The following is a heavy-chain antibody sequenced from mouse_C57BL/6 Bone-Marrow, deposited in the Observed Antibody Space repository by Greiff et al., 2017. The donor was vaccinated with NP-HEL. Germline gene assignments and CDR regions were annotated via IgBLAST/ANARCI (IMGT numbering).Heavy chain of an antibody. V-gene: IGHV5-9*01. CDR2: ISGGGGNT. Sequence: DVMLVESGGGLVKPGGSLKLSCAASGFTFSSYTMSWVRQTPEKRLEWVATISGGGGNTYYPDSVKGRFTISRDNAKNTLYLQMSSLRSEDTALYYCARHIYYWGQGTTLTVSS. J-gene: IGHJ2*01. CDR3: ARHIYY. CDR1: GFTFSSYT.